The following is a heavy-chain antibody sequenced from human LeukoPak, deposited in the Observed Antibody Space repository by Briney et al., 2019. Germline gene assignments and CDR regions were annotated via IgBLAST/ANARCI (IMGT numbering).Heavy chain of an antibody. J-gene: IGHJ3*02. D-gene: IGHD3-22*01. Sequence: EASVKVSCKASGYTFTSYGISWVRQAPGQGLEWMGWISAYNGNTNYAQKLQGRVTMTTDTSTSTAYMELRSLRSDDTAVYYCARDPPQDYYDRSGYYPDAFDIWGQGTMVTVSS. CDR1: GYTFTSYG. CDR3: ARDPPQDYYDRSGYYPDAFDI. V-gene: IGHV1-18*01. CDR2: ISAYNGNT.